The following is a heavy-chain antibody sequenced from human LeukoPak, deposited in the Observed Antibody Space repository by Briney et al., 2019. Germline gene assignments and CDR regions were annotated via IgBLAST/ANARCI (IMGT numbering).Heavy chain of an antibody. CDR1: GGSISSSSYY. V-gene: IGHV4-39*01. Sequence: SSETLSLTCTVSGGSISSSSYYWGWIRQPPGKGLEWIGSIYYSGSTYYNPSLKSRVTMSVDTSKNQFSLKLSSVTAADTAVYYCARHRSGAREAFDIWGQGTMVTVSS. D-gene: IGHD3-10*01. CDR2: IYYSGST. J-gene: IGHJ3*02. CDR3: ARHRSGAREAFDI.